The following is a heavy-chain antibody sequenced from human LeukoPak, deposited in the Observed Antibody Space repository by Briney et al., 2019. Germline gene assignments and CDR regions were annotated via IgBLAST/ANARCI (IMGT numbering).Heavy chain of an antibody. V-gene: IGHV3-64D*06. Sequence: GGSLRLSCSASGFTFSSYAMHWVRHAPGKGLECVSAISSNGGSTYYADSVKGRFTISRDNSKNTLYLQMSSLRAEDTAVYYCVKSDIVVVPAATPLYYGMDVWGQGTTVTVSS. CDR2: ISSNGGST. D-gene: IGHD2-2*01. CDR1: GFTFSSYA. J-gene: IGHJ6*02. CDR3: VKSDIVVVPAATPLYYGMDV.